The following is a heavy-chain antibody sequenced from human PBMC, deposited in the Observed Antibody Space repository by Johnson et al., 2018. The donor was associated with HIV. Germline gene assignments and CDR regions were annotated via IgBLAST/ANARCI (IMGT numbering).Heavy chain of an antibody. J-gene: IGHJ3*02. CDR3: ARALVTGGAFDI. D-gene: IGHD2-21*01. CDR1: GFTFKDYG. CDR2: INWNGGST. V-gene: IGHV3-20*04. Sequence: EVQVVESGGGLVQPGGSLRLSCAASGFTFKDYGMSWVRQVPGKGLEWVSGINWNGGSTGYADSVKGRFTISRDNSKNTLYLQMNSLRAEDTAVFYCARALVTGGAFDIWGQGTLVTVSS.